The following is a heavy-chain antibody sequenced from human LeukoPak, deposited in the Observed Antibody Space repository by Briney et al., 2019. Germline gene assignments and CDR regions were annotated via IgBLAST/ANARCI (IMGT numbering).Heavy chain of an antibody. CDR3: AAGSGRY. V-gene: IGHV3-48*03. Sequence: AGSLRLSCAPSRFTFSSFEMNWVRQAPGKWLEWVSYISSSGSNIYYADSVKGRCTISRDNAKNSLYLQMNSLRAEDTAVYYCAAGSGRYGGQGTLVTVSA. J-gene: IGHJ4*02. CDR2: ISSSGSNI. CDR1: RFTFSSFE. D-gene: IGHD3-10*01.